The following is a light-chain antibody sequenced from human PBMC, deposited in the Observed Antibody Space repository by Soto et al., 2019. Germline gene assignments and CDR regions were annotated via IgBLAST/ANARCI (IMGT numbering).Light chain of an antibody. CDR1: QGISSF. CDR2: KAS. V-gene: IGKV1-5*03. J-gene: IGKJ1*01. CDR3: QHYNSYSEA. Sequence: IQLTQSPSSLSASVGDSVTITCRASQGISSFLAWYQQKPGKAPKLLIYKASTLKSGVPSRFSGSGSGTEFTLTISSLQPDDFATYYCQHYNSYSEAFGQGTKVDNK.